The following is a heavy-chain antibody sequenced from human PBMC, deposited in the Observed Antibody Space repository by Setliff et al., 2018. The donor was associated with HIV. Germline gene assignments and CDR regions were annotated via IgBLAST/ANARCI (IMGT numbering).Heavy chain of an antibody. CDR1: GGTFSSYA. V-gene: IGHV1-69*05. D-gene: IGHD1-26*01. Sequence: GASVKVSCKASGGTFSSYAISWVRQAPGRGLEWMGGIIPIFGTANYAQKFQGRVTITTDESTSTAYMELSSLRSEDTAVYYCARAPELYSGSYDAFDIWGQGTMVTVSS. CDR3: ARAPELYSGSYDAFDI. J-gene: IGHJ3*02. CDR2: IIPIFGTA.